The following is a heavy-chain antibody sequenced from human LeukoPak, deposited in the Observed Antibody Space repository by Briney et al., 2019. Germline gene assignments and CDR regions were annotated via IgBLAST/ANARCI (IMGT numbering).Heavy chain of an antibody. J-gene: IGHJ4*02. Sequence: GESLRLSCAASGFTFSTYWMHRVRQVPGKGLVWVSRINGDGRSTSYADSVKGRFTISRDNARNTLYLQMNSLRVDDTAVYYCLSDSSSWYVGGQGTLVTVSP. CDR1: GFTFSTYW. D-gene: IGHD6-19*01. CDR2: INGDGRST. CDR3: LSDSSSWYV. V-gene: IGHV3-74*01.